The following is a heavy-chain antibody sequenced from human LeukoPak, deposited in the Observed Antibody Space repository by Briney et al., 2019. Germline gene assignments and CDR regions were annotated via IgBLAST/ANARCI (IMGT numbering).Heavy chain of an antibody. J-gene: IGHJ6*02. D-gene: IGHD3-10*01. CDR1: GGSFSGYY. V-gene: IGHV4-34*01. Sequence: SETLSLTCAVYGGSFSGYYWSWIRQPPGKGLEWIGEINHSGSTNYNPSLKSRVTISVDTSENQFSLKLSSVTAADTAVYYCARGRYYGSGSLLGMDVWGQGTTVTVSS. CDR2: INHSGST. CDR3: ARGRYYGSGSLLGMDV.